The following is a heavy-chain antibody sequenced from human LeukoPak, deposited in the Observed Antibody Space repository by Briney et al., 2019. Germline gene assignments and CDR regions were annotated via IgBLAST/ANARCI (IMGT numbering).Heavy chain of an antibody. J-gene: IGHJ3*02. CDR3: ARDTSYSDSNVYYDTLDI. CDR2: ISSSSSYI. CDR1: GFTFSSYS. V-gene: IGHV3-21*01. Sequence: TGGSLRLSCAASGFTFSSYSMNWVRQAPGKGLEWVSSISSSSSYIYYADSVKGRFTISRDNAKNSLYLQMNSLRAEDTAVYYCARDTSYSDSNVYYDTLDIWGQGTLVTVSS. D-gene: IGHD3-22*01.